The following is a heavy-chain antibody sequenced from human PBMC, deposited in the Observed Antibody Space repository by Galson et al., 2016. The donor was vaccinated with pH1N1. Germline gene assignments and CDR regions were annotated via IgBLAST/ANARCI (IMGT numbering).Heavy chain of an antibody. J-gene: IGHJ3*02. CDR2: LNTKTGNP. CDR3: ARETPSPSPTVLRYFDWSRGLSAFDM. D-gene: IGHD3-9*01. Sequence: SVKVSCKASGFTFSNHGINWVRQAPGQGLEWMGWLNTKTGNPTYAQGFTGRFVFSLDTSVNTAYLQINSLKADDTAVYYCARETPSPSPTVLRYFDWSRGLSAFDMWGRGTLVTVSS. CDR1: GFTFSNHG. V-gene: IGHV7-4-1*02.